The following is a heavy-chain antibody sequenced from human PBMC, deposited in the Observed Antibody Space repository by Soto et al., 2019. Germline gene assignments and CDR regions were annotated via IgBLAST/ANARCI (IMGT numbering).Heavy chain of an antibody. CDR1: GGSISSSNYY. CDR3: AIPYSSSSSLDY. D-gene: IGHD6-13*01. J-gene: IGHJ4*02. Sequence: QLQLQESGPGLVKPSETLSLTCTDSGGSISSSNYYWGWLRQPPGNGLEWIGNIYYDGSTYYNPSLKSRVTISVDTSKNQFSLKLSSVTAADTAVHYCAIPYSSSSSLDYWGQGILVTVSS. V-gene: IGHV4-39*01. CDR2: IYYDGST.